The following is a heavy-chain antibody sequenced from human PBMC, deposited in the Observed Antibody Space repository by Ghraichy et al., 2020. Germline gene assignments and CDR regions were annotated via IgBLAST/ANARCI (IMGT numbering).Heavy chain of an antibody. CDR1: GFTFSSYG. J-gene: IGHJ4*02. D-gene: IGHD3-10*01. V-gene: IGHV3-30*02. CDR3: AKDLVGIKRMVRGVTHEYFDY. CDR2: IRYDGSNK. Sequence: GGSLRLSCAASGFTFSSYGMHWVRQAPGKGLEWVAFIRYDGSNKYYADSVKGRFTISRDNSKNTLYLQMNSLRAEDTAVYYCAKDLVGIKRMVRGVTHEYFDYWGQGTLVTVSS.